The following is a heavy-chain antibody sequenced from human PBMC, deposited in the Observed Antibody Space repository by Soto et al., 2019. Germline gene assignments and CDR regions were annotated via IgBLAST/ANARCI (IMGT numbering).Heavy chain of an antibody. V-gene: IGHV4-30-4*01. J-gene: IGHJ4*02. CDR1: GGSIRNGDYY. CDR2: VYYSGTT. Sequence: QVQLQEWGPGLVKPSQTLSLTCTVSGGSIRNGDYYWGWIRQPPGKGLEWIEYVYYSGTTYSHPSLKSRVTISVDTSENEFSLRLSSVTAADTAVYYCVTVNLVGAAYYFDYWGPGTLVTVSS. CDR3: VTVNLVGAAYYFDY. D-gene: IGHD1-26*01.